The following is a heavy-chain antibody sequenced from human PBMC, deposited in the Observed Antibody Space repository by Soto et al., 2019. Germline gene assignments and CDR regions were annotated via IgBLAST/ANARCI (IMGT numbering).Heavy chain of an antibody. J-gene: IGHJ4*02. CDR3: ARSWGSGSYLDY. V-gene: IGHV4-59*01. D-gene: IGHD1-26*01. CDR2: IYYSGST. Sequence: SETLSLTCTVSGGSISSYYWSWIRQPPGKGLEWIGYIYYSGSTNYNPSLKSRVTISVDTSKNQFSLKLSSVTAADTAVYYCARSWGSGSYLDYWGQGTLVTVSS. CDR1: GGSISSYY.